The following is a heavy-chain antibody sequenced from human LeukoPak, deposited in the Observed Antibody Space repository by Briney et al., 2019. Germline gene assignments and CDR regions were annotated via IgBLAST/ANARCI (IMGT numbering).Heavy chain of an antibody. J-gene: IGHJ3*02. Sequence: GGSLRLSCAASGFTFSSYAMSWVRQAPGKGLEWVSSISGSSSYINYADSVKGRFTISRDNAQNSLFLQLNSLRAEDTAVYYCARVKSGYYDSSGSPRPDAFDIWGQGTMVTVSS. D-gene: IGHD3-22*01. CDR1: GFTFSSYA. CDR3: ARVKSGYYDSSGSPRPDAFDI. CDR2: ISGSSSYI. V-gene: IGHV3-21*04.